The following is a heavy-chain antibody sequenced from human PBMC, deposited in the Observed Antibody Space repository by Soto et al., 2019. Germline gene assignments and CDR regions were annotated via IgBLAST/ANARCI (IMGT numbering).Heavy chain of an antibody. Sequence: GASVKVSCKASGYTFTSYAMHWVRQAPGQRLEWVGWINAGNGNTKYSQKFQGRVTITRDTSASTAYMELSSLRSEDTAVYYCARSFGGSTIFGVVIRPGVDGSGQGTTVTVSS. V-gene: IGHV1-3*01. J-gene: IGHJ6*02. CDR3: ARSFGGSTIFGVVIRPGVDG. CDR2: INAGNGNT. CDR1: GYTFTSYA. D-gene: IGHD3-3*01.